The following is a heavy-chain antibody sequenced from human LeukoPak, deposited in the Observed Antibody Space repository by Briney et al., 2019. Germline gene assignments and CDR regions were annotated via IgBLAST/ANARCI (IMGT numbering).Heavy chain of an antibody. CDR3: ARDGTKYYYGSSGCYDP. J-gene: IGHJ3*01. D-gene: IGHD3-22*01. Sequence: GGSLRLSCAASGFTFDDYGMSWVRQAPGKGLEWVSGINWNGGSTGYADSVKGRFTISRDNAKNSLYLQMNSLRAEDTALYYCARDGTKYYYGSSGCYDPWGQGTMVTVSS. CDR2: INWNGGST. V-gene: IGHV3-20*04. CDR1: GFTFDDYG.